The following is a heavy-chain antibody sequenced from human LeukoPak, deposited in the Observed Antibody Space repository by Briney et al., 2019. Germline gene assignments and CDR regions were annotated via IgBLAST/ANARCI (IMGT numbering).Heavy chain of an antibody. CDR3: AREGHYDILTAIPGDAFDI. J-gene: IGHJ3*02. CDR1: GFTFSSYW. V-gene: IGHV3-21*01. Sequence: GGSLRLSCAASGFTFSSYWMTWVRQAPGKGLEWVSSISSSSSYIYYADSVKGRFTISRDNAKNSLYLQMNSLRAEDTAVYYCAREGHYDILTAIPGDAFDIWGQGTMVTVSS. D-gene: IGHD3-9*01. CDR2: ISSSSSYI.